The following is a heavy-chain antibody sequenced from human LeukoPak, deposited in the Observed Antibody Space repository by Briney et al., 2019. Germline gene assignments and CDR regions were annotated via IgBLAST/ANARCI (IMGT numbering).Heavy chain of an antibody. V-gene: IGHV3-53*01. CDR1: GFTFSSYG. CDR2: IYSGGST. D-gene: IGHD3-16*01. J-gene: IGHJ4*02. CDR3: ARDRGGLASVFDY. Sequence: GVSLRLSCVASGFTFSSYGMNWVRQAPGKGLEWVSVIYSGGSTYYADSVKGRFTISRDNSKNMVYLQMNSLTAEDTAVYYCARDRGGLASVFDYWGQGTLVTVSS.